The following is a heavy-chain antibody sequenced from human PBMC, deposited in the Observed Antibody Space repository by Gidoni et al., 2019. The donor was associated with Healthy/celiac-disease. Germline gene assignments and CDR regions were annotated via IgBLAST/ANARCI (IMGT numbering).Heavy chain of an antibody. Sequence: EVQLVESGGGLVQPGRSLRLSCAASGFTFDDYAMHWVRQAPGKGLEWVSGISWNSGSIGYADSVKGRFTISRDNAKNSLYLQMNSLRAEDTALYYCAKDIGDILTGSPDYWGQGTLVTVSS. CDR3: AKDIGDILTGSPDY. CDR1: GFTFDDYA. V-gene: IGHV3-9*01. J-gene: IGHJ4*02. CDR2: ISWNSGSI. D-gene: IGHD3-9*01.